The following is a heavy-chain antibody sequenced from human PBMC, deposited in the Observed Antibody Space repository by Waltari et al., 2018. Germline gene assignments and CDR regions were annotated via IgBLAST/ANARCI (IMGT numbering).Heavy chain of an antibody. V-gene: IGHV3-30*18. D-gene: IGHD2-15*01. CDR1: GITLKCYG. J-gene: IGHJ6*02. Sequence: QVRLVESGGGVVQPGRSLRLSCEGSGITLKCYGMHLVRPPPGKGLGWVAVISQFGAYTFYADSVKGRFTISRDDSKNTVSLQMHSLRAEDTAVYFCAKDPAYSDYYYYGMDLWGQGTTVTVSS. CDR3: AKDPAYSDYYYYGMDL. CDR2: ISQFGAYT.